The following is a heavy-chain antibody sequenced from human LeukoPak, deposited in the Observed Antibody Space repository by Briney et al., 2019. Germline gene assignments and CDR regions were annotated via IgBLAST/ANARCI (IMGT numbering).Heavy chain of an antibody. CDR1: GFTFSSYS. J-gene: IGHJ6*04. Sequence: GGSLRLSCAASGFTFSSYSMNWVRQAPGKGLEWVSSISSSSSYIYYADSVKGRFTISRDNAKNSLYLQMGSLRAEDTAVYYCARVKDIVVVVAANMDVWGKGTTVTVSS. CDR3: ARVKDIVVVVAANMDV. CDR2: ISSSSSYI. D-gene: IGHD2-15*01. V-gene: IGHV3-21*01.